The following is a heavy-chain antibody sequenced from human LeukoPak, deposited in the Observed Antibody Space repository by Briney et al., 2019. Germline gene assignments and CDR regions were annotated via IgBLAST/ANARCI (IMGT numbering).Heavy chain of an antibody. V-gene: IGHV1-8*03. CDR1: GYTYTSYD. CDR2: MNPNSGNT. D-gene: IGHD6-6*01. CDR3: ARVAARPPYDYYYMDV. J-gene: IGHJ6*03. Sequence: ASVKVSCKAPGYTYTSYDINWVRQATGKGLEGMGWMNPNSGNTGYAQKFQGRVTITMNTSISTAYMELSSLRSEDTAVYYCARVAARPPYDYYYMDVWGEETTVTVSS.